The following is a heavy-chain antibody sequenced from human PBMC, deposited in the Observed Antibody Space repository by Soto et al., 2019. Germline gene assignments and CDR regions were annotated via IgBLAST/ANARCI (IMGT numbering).Heavy chain of an antibody. CDR2: ILGDDDK. V-gene: IGHV2-5*02. CDR3: AHISTYDSSGFRIDY. J-gene: IGHJ4*02. Sequence: QITLKESGPTLVKPTQTLTLTCTFSGFSLSTTGVGVGWIRQPPGKPLQCLALILGDDDKRYSPSLRSRLTITKDTSKNQVVLTMTNMDPVDTATDYCAHISTYDSSGFRIDYWGQGTLVTVSS. CDR1: GFSLSTTGVG. D-gene: IGHD3-22*01.